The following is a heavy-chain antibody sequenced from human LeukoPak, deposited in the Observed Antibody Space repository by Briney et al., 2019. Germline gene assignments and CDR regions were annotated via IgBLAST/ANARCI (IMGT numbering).Heavy chain of an antibody. CDR2: INHSGST. CDR3: ARVLSGIAAPQH. CDR1: GGSFSGYY. Sequence: SETLSLTCAVYGGSFSGYYWSWIRQPPGKGLEWIGEINHSGSTNYNPSLKSRVTISVDTSKNQFSLKLSSVTAADTAVYYCARVLSGIAAPQHWGQGTLVTVSS. D-gene: IGHD6-13*01. J-gene: IGHJ1*01. V-gene: IGHV4-34*01.